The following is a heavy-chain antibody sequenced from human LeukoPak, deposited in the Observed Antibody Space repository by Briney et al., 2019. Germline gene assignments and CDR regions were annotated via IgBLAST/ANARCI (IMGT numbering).Heavy chain of an antibody. J-gene: IGHJ3*02. CDR2: INWNTNSI. CDR3: AKGSSGWSTDAFDI. Sequence: GGSLRLSCAASGFSFDDYAMRWVRQAPGKGLEWLSGINWNTNSIKYADSVKGRFTISRDNAQNSLYLQMNSLRAEDTAFYYCAKGSSGWSTDAFDIWGQGTMVTVSS. D-gene: IGHD6-19*01. V-gene: IGHV3-9*01. CDR1: GFSFDDYA.